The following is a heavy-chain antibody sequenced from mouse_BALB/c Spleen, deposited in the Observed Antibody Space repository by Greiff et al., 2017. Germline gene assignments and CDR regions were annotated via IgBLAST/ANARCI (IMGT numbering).Heavy chain of an antibody. D-gene: IGHD1-1*02. CDR2: ISDGGSYT. CDR3: ARADGAAWFAY. Sequence: EVQLVESGGGLVKPGGSLKLSCAASGFTFSDYYMYWVRQTPEKRLEWVATISDGGSYTYYPDSVKGRFTISRDNAKNNLYLQMSSLKSEDTAMYYCARADGAAWFAYWGQGTLVTVSA. CDR1: GFTFSDYY. V-gene: IGHV5-4*02. J-gene: IGHJ3*01.